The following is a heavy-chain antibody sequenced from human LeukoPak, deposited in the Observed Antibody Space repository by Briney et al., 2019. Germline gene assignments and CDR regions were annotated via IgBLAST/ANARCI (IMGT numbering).Heavy chain of an antibody. CDR2: IYYSGST. CDR1: GGSISSGDYY. V-gene: IGHV4-30-4*01. Sequence: PSETLSLTCTVSGGSISSGDYYWSWIRQPPGKGLEWIGYIYYSGSTYYNSSLKSRVTISVDTSKNQFSLKLNSVTAADTAVYYCARDLRDCYYYGMDVWGQGTTVTVSS. CDR3: ARDLRDCYYYGMDV. J-gene: IGHJ6*02.